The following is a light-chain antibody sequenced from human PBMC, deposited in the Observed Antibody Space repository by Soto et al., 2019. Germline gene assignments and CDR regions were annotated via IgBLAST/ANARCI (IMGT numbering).Light chain of an antibody. J-gene: IGLJ2*01. CDR3: GTWDSSLSAVV. CDR2: DIY. V-gene: IGLV1-51*01. CDR1: SSNIGKNY. Sequence: QSVLTQPPSVSAAPGQTVTISCSGSSSNIGKNYVSWYQQLPGTAPKLLIYDIYKRPSGIPDRFSGSKSGTSATLGITGLQTGDEADYYCGTWDSSLSAVVFGGGTKLTVL.